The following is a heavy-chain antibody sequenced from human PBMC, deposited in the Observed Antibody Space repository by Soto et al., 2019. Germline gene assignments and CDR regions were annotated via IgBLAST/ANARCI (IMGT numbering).Heavy chain of an antibody. J-gene: IGHJ4*02. CDR1: GDSVSNYD. Sequence: QVQLQESGPGLVKPAETLSLTCTSSGDSVSNYDWTWIRQPAGKGLEWIGHIYAHGGTTYNPSLKSRVTLSLDTSKNQVSLTLASVTAMDTAVYYCARAYGSGRTYDHWGQGTLVTVSS. CDR2: IYAHGGT. D-gene: IGHD3-10*01. CDR3: ARAYGSGRTYDH. V-gene: IGHV4-4*07.